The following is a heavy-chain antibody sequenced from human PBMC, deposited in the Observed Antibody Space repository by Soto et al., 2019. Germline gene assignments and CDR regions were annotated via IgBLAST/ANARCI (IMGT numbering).Heavy chain of an antibody. J-gene: IGHJ4*02. CDR2: ISSNGGST. CDR1: GFTFSSYA. D-gene: IGHD3-22*01. CDR3: VKDGVRYYDSSGYYDY. Sequence: GESLKISCSASGFTFSSYAMHWVRQAPGKGLEYVSAISSNGGSTYYADSVKGRFTISRDNSKNTLYLQMSSLRAEDTAVYYCVKDGVRYYDSSGYYDYWGQGTLVTVSS. V-gene: IGHV3-64D*08.